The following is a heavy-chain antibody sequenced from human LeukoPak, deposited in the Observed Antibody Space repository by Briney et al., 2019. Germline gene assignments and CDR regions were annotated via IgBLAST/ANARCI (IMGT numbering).Heavy chain of an antibody. J-gene: IGHJ3*02. Sequence: ASVKVSCKASGYTFTSYYMHWVRQAPGQVLEWMGIINPSGGSTSYAQKFQGRVTMTRDTSTSTVYMELSSLRSEDTAVYYCARDLLDCSGGSCYRIVAFDIWGQGTMVTVSS. CDR3: ARDLLDCSGGSCYRIVAFDI. D-gene: IGHD2-15*01. V-gene: IGHV1-46*01. CDR1: GYTFTSYY. CDR2: INPSGGST.